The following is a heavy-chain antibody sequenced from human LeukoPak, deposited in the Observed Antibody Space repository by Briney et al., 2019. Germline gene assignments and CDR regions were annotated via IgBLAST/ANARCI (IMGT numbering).Heavy chain of an antibody. CDR3: ARYYCSSTSCPYYYYYMDV. CDR2: INPSGGST. J-gene: IGHJ6*03. D-gene: IGHD2-2*01. CDR1: GYTFTSYY. Sequence: ASVKVSCKASGYTFTSYYMHWVRQAPGQGLGWMGIINPSGGSTSYAQKFQGRVTMTRDTSTSTVYMELSSLRSEDTAVYYCARYYCSSTSCPYYYYYMDVWGKGTTVTVSS. V-gene: IGHV1-46*03.